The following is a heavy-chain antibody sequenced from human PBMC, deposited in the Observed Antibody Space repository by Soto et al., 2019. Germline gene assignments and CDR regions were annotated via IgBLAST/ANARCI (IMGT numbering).Heavy chain of an antibody. V-gene: IGHV5-51*01. D-gene: IGHD2-15*01. CDR3: ARHTYSPTSYYYGMDV. CDR2: IYPGDSDT. J-gene: IGHJ6*02. Sequence: PGASLKISCKGSGYSFTSYWIGWVRQMPGKVLEWMGIIYPGDSDTRYSPSFQGQVTISADKSISTAYLQWSSLKASDTAMYYWARHTYSPTSYYYGMDVWGQGTTVTVS. CDR1: GYSFTSYW.